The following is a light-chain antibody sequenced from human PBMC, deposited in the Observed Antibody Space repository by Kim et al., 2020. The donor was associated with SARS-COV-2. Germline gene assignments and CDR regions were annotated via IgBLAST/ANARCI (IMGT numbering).Light chain of an antibody. CDR2: RNN. Sequence: GQRRTISCAGSRPTIRSNNVAWYKQLPGPAPNPLIYRNNQRPSGVPDRFSGSKSGTSASLAISGLRSEDEADYYCAAWDDSLSGRVFGGGTKLTVL. V-gene: IGLV1-47*01. J-gene: IGLJ3*02. CDR3: AAWDDSLSGRV. CDR1: RPTIRSNN.